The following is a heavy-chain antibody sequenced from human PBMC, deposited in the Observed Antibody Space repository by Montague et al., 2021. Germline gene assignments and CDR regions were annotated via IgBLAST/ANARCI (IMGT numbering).Heavy chain of an antibody. CDR3: ARRLGIRAPFDY. Sequence: SETLSLTCTVTGGSISEFYWSWIRQHPEKGLEWIGYIYDSGTTNYNPSLKSRVTISADTSMNQFSLNLRSVTAADTAVYFCARRLGIRAPFDYWGQGTLVTVSS. V-gene: IGHV4-59*08. J-gene: IGHJ4*02. CDR1: GGSISEFY. D-gene: IGHD7-27*01. CDR2: IYDSGTT.